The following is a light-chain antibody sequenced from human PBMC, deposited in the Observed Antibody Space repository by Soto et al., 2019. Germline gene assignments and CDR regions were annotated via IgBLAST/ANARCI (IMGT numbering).Light chain of an antibody. Sequence: EIVLTQSPATLSLSPGERATLSCRASQSVSSYLAWYQQKPGQAPRLLIYDASNRATGIPARFSGSGSETAFTVTVSSLEPEDFAVYYCQQRSNWPPLTCGQGTKVEIK. CDR2: DAS. CDR1: QSVSSY. CDR3: QQRSNWPPLT. V-gene: IGKV3-11*01. J-gene: IGKJ1*01.